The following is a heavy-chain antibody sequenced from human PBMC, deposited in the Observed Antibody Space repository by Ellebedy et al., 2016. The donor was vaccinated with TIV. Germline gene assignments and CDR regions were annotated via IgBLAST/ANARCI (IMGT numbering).Heavy chain of an antibody. CDR1: GCSISSSSYY. D-gene: IGHD3-16*02. J-gene: IGHJ3*02. Sequence: MPSETLSLTCTVPGCSISSSSYYWGWIRLPPGKGLEWIGNIYYSGSTYYNPSLQSRVTISVDTSKNQFSLRLNSVTAADTAVYYCARFVRATKAFDIWGQGTMVTVSS. CDR2: IYYSGST. V-gene: IGHV4-39*07. CDR3: ARFVRATKAFDI.